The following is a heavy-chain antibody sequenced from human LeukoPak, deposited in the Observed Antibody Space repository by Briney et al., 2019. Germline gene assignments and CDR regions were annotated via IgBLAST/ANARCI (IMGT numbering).Heavy chain of an antibody. D-gene: IGHD3-10*01. V-gene: IGHV3-53*01. Sequence: GGSVRLSCAASGFSVSTDHMSWVRQAPGKGLEWVSVIHSDGSRYYADTVKGRFTISRDNSKNTVDLLVNSPRAEDTAMYYCARVWELSYDHWGQGTLVTVSS. J-gene: IGHJ4*02. CDR3: ARVWELSYDH. CDR1: GFSVSTDH. CDR2: IHSDGSR.